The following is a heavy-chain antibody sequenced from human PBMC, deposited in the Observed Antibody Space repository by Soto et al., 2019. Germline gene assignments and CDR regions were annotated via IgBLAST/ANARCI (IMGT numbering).Heavy chain of an antibody. CDR2: IYYSGST. CDR1: GGSISSSSYY. CDR3: ARCRPYCSGGSCYPVGIDY. V-gene: IGHV4-39*07. D-gene: IGHD2-15*01. J-gene: IGHJ4*02. Sequence: SETLSLTFTVSGGSISSSSYYWGWIRQPPGKGLEWIGYIYYSGSTYYNLSLKSRVTISVDTSKNQFSLKLSSVTAADTAVYYCARCRPYCSGGSCYPVGIDYWGQGTLVTVSS.